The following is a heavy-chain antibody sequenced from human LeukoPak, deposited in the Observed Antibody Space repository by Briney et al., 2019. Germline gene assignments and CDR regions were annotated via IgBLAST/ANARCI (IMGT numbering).Heavy chain of an antibody. Sequence: SETLSLTCTVSGGSISSSSYYWGWIRQPPGKGLEWIGSIYYSGSTYYNPSLKSRVIISVDTSKNQFSLKLSSVTAADTAVYHCAREWGGWYPYWGQGTLVTVSS. CDR2: IYYSGST. D-gene: IGHD6-19*01. J-gene: IGHJ4*02. CDR1: GGSISSSSYY. V-gene: IGHV4-39*07. CDR3: AREWGGWYPY.